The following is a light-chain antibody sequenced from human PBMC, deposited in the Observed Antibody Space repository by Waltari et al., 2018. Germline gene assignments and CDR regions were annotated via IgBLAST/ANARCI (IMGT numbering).Light chain of an antibody. CDR1: QGISNH. Sequence: DIQMTQSPSSVSASVGDRVTITCRASQGISNHLAWYQQKPGKAPKFLIYAASTLQSGFPSRFSGSGSGTEFTLTISDLQPEDFATYFCQQGNNFPPTFGQGTEVEI. CDR2: AAS. J-gene: IGKJ1*01. V-gene: IGKV1-12*01. CDR3: QQGNNFPPT.